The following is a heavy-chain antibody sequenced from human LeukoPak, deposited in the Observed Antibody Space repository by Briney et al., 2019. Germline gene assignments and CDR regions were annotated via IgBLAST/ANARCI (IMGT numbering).Heavy chain of an antibody. CDR1: GYTFTGYY. D-gene: IGHD3-10*01. CDR2: INPIIGGT. Sequence: ASVKVACKASGYTFTGYYMHWVRQAPGQGLEWMGRINPIIGGTNYAQKFQGRVTMTTDTSISTACMELSRVRSTDTAVYYCARELGYFDYWGQGTLVTVSS. V-gene: IGHV1-2*06. CDR3: ARELGYFDY. J-gene: IGHJ4*02.